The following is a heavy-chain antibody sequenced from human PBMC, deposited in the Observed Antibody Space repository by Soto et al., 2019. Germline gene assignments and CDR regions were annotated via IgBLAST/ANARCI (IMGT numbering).Heavy chain of an antibody. CDR1: GFSFRSYG. J-gene: IGHJ6*02. D-gene: IGHD3-3*01. V-gene: IGHV3-33*01. Sequence: QVQLVESGGGVVQPGRSLRLSCAASGFSFRSYGMHWVRQAPGKGLEWVAVIWHDGTNKYYVDSVKGRITISRDNSKNTLFMQMNSLRAEDTAVYYCARDREYYDFWRGYYPSYYYYVLDVWGQGTTVTVSS. CDR2: IWHDGTNK. CDR3: ARDREYYDFWRGYYPSYYYYVLDV.